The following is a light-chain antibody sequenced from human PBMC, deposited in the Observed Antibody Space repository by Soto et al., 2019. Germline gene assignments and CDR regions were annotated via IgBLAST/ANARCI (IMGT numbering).Light chain of an antibody. Sequence: QLTPCPATLSASVGDRVTITCRASQSIRYYLAWYQQMPGKAPKLLIYGASSLQSGVPSRFSGSGSGTEFTLTISSLQPDEFATYFCHPHNRYSQTFGQGTKVDI. CDR3: HPHNRYSQT. V-gene: IGKV1-5*01. J-gene: IGKJ1*01. CDR1: QSIRYY. CDR2: GAS.